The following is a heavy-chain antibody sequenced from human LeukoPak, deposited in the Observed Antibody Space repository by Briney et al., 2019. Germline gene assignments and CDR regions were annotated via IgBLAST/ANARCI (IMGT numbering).Heavy chain of an antibody. CDR2: ISYDGSNK. CDR1: GFTFSSYA. J-gene: IGHJ4*02. Sequence: PGRSLRLSCAASGFTFSSYAMHWVRQAPGKGLEWVAVISYDGSNKYYADSVKGRFTISRDNSKNTLYLQMNSLRAEDTAVYYCAKDQAEYYYDSSAWDYWGQGTLVTVSS. V-gene: IGHV3-30*04. CDR3: AKDQAEYYYDSSAWDY. D-gene: IGHD3-22*01.